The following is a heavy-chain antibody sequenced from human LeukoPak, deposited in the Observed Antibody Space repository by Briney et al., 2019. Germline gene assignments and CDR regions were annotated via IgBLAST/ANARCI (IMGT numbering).Heavy chain of an antibody. Sequence: PGGSLRLSCAASGFTFSSYAMSWVRQAPGKGLEWVSGISGSGGSTYYADSVKGRFTISRDNSKNTLYLQMNSLRAEDTAVYYCAKDVVGPNSYGLYYFDYWGQGTLVTVSS. V-gene: IGHV3-23*01. CDR2: ISGSGGST. J-gene: IGHJ4*02. CDR1: GFTFSSYA. D-gene: IGHD5-18*01. CDR3: AKDVVGPNSYGLYYFDY.